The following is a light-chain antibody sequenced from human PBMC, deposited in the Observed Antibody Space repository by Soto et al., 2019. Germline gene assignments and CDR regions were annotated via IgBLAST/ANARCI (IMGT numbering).Light chain of an antibody. CDR3: QQYGSSSWT. V-gene: IGKV3-20*01. J-gene: IGKJ1*01. CDR2: GAS. Sequence: EIVLTQSPGTLSLSPGERATLSCRASQSVSTTSLAWYQQKPGQAPRLLIYGASSRATGIPDRFSGSGSGTDFTLTISRLEPEDFVVYYCQQYGSSSWTFGQGTKVEIK. CDR1: QSVSTTS.